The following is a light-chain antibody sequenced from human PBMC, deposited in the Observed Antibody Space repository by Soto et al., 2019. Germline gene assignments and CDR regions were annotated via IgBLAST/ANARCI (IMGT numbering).Light chain of an antibody. Sequence: QLVLTQPPSASGTPGQRVTISCSGTSSNIGSNVVSWYQQFPGTAPKLLIYSNNQRPSGVPDRFSGSKSGTSASLAISGLQSEDEADYFCASRDGSLKVWMFGGGTKLTVL. CDR2: SNN. V-gene: IGLV1-44*01. J-gene: IGLJ3*02. CDR3: ASRDGSLKVWM. CDR1: SSNIGSNV.